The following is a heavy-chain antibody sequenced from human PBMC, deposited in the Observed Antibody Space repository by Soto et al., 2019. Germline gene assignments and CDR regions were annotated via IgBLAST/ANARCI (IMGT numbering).Heavy chain of an antibody. CDR3: ATRSPAFDY. J-gene: IGHJ4*02. V-gene: IGHV1-18*01. CDR2: ISTYKGNT. CDR1: GYTFTSYG. Sequence: QVQLVQSGPEVKKPGASVKVSCKTSGYTFTSYGISWVRQAPGQGLEWMGWISTYKGNTNYAQKFQGIVTMTTDTSTSTAYMELRSLTSDDTAVYYCATRSPAFDYWGQGTLVTVSS.